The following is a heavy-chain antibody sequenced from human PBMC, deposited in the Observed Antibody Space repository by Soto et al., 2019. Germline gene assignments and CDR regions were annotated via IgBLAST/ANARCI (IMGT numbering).Heavy chain of an antibody. J-gene: IGHJ3*02. Sequence: GGSLRLSCAASGFTFSSYWMHWVRQAPGKGLVWVSRINSDGSSTSYADSVKGRFTISRDNAKNTLYLQMNSLRAEDTAVYYCASIPYYDISRSAFDIWGQGTMVTVSS. V-gene: IGHV3-74*01. CDR1: GFTFSSYW. CDR3: ASIPYYDISRSAFDI. CDR2: INSDGSST. D-gene: IGHD3-9*01.